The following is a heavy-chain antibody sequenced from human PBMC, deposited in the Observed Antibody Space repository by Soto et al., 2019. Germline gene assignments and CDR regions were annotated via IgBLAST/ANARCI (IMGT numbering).Heavy chain of an antibody. CDR2: IYHSGGA. CDR3: ARDYYGAGSQYYYYGMEV. Sequence: SETLSLACTVSGDSITSGGYYWSWLRQPPGKGLEWIGYIYHSGGASYNPSLRGRAVISIDTSKNQFSLRLNAVTAADTATYYCARDYYGAGSQYYYYGMEVWGQGTTVTVSS. V-gene: IGHV4-31*03. D-gene: IGHD3-10*01. J-gene: IGHJ6*02. CDR1: GDSITSGGYY.